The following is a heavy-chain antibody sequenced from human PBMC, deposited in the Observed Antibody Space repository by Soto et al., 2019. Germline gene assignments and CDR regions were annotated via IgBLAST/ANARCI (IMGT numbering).Heavy chain of an antibody. J-gene: IGHJ4*02. Sequence: QVQLVQSGAEVKKPGSSVKVSCKASGGTFSSYTISWVRQAPGQGLEWMGRIIPILGIANYAQKFQGRVTITADKSTSTAYMELSSLRSEDTAVYYCARSTDDYGDYGDYWGQGTLVTVSS. CDR3: ARSTDDYGDYGDY. V-gene: IGHV1-69*02. CDR1: GGTFSSYT. D-gene: IGHD4-17*01. CDR2: IIPILGIA.